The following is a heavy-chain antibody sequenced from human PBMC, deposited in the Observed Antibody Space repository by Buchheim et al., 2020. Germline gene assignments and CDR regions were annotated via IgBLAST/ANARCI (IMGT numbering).Heavy chain of an antibody. CDR1: GFTFSDYW. Sequence: EVQLVESGGDLVPPGGSLRLSCLGSGFTFSDYWMSWVRQAPGKGLEWVANINQDGNEKYYLDSVRGRFTISRDNAKNSLFLQMNSLRAEDTAVYYCARGQGRASTLWGQGTL. J-gene: IGHJ4*02. CDR2: INQDGNEK. V-gene: IGHV3-7*01. D-gene: IGHD2-2*01. CDR3: ARGQGRASTL.